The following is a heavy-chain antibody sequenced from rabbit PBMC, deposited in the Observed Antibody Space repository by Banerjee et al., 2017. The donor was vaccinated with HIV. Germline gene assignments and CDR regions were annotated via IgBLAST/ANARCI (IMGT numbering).Heavy chain of an antibody. CDR2: INVDSTGIT. D-gene: IGHD4-1*01. V-gene: IGHV1S40*01. CDR3: ARDLAGVIGWNFNL. Sequence: QSLEESGGDLVKPGASLKLSCTASGFDFSSYGISWVRQAPGKGLEWIASINVDSTGITYYASWAKGRFTISKTSSTTVTLQMTSLTAADTATYFCARDLAGVIGWNFNLWGQGTLVTVS. J-gene: IGHJ4*01. CDR1: GFDFSSYG.